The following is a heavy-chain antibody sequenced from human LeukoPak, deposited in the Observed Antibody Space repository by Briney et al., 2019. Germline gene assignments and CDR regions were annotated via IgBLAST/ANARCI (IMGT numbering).Heavy chain of an antibody. J-gene: IGHJ6*03. V-gene: IGHV3-66*02. D-gene: IGHD2-2*01. CDR3: ARALLWENYYYYYYMDV. CDR2: IYSGGST. CDR1: GFTVSSNY. Sequence: GGSLRLSCAASGFTVSSNYMSWVRQAPGKGLGWVSVIYSGGSTYYADSVKGRFTISRDNSKNTLYLQMNSLRAEDTAVYYWARALLWENYYYYYYMDVWGKGTTVSVSS.